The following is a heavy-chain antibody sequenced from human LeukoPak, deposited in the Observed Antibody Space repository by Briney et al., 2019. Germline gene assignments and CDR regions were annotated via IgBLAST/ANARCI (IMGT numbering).Heavy chain of an antibody. CDR3: ARPITYYYDSSGYYYPGFDY. CDR2: IIPIFGTA. D-gene: IGHD3-22*01. V-gene: IGHV1-69*06. J-gene: IGHJ4*02. Sequence: SVKVSCKASGYTFTGYYMHWVRQAPGQGLEWMGGIIPIFGTANYAQKMQGRVTITADKSTSTAYMELSSLRSEDTAVYYCARPITYYYDSSGYYYPGFDYWGQGTLVTVSS. CDR1: GYTFTGYY.